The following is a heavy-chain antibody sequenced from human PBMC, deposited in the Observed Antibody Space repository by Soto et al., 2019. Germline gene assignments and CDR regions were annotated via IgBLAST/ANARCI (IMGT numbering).Heavy chain of an antibody. Sequence: SETLSLTCAVYGAPFSGYYWTWIRQPPGKGLEWVGEINHTGSTKYNPSLKSRGTISLDTSKNQCSLSLRSVTAEDTAVYYCARGREIFGAVTPFEYWGKGTQVT. CDR1: GAPFSGYY. CDR3: ARGREIFGAVTPFEY. J-gene: IGHJ4*02. D-gene: IGHD3-3*01. CDR2: INHTGST. V-gene: IGHV4-34*01.